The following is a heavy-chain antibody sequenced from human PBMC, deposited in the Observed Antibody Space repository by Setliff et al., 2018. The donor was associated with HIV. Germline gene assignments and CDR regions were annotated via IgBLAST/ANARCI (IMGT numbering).Heavy chain of an antibody. V-gene: IGHV4-31*03. CDR2: IYYSGRT. CDR3: ARHSPSDY. Sequence: LSLTCTVSGGSITSGGFYCNWFRQHPGKGLEWIGWIYYSGRTKYNPSLESRVTISVDTSKNQFSLKLSSVTAADTAVYYCARHSPSDYWGQGTLVTVSS. CDR1: GGSITSGGFY. J-gene: IGHJ4*02.